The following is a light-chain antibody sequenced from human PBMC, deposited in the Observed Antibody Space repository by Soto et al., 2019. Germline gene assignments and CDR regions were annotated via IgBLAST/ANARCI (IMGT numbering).Light chain of an antibody. J-gene: IGLJ3*02. CDR2: NTN. CDR1: SGSVSTSYY. V-gene: IGLV8-61*01. Sequence: QTVVTQEPSFSVSPGGTVTLTCGLSSGSVSTSYYPSWYQQTPGQAPRTLIYNTNARSSGVPDRFSGSILGNKAALTITGAQADDECNYHCVLYMGSGLVLFGGGTKLTVL. CDR3: VLYMGSGLVL.